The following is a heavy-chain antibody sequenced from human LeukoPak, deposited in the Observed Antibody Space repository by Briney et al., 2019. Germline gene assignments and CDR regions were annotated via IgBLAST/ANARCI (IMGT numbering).Heavy chain of an antibody. V-gene: IGHV4-59*08. CDR2: IYYSGST. CDR1: GGSISSYY. D-gene: IGHD3-10*01. CDR3: ARVYGSALFDY. J-gene: IGHJ4*02. Sequence: SETLSLTCTVSGGSISSYYWSWIRQPPGKGLEWIGYIYYSGSTNYNPSLKSRVTISVDTSKNQFSLKLSSVTAADTAVYYCARVYGSALFDYWGLGTLVTVSS.